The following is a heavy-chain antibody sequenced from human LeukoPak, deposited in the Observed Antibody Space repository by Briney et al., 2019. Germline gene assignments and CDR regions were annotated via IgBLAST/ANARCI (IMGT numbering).Heavy chain of an antibody. CDR3: ARDAGSGLYYFDY. CDR2: INPNSGGT. V-gene: IGHV1-2*02. Sequence: PSASVKVSCKASGYTFTGYYMHWVRQAPGQGLEWMGWINPNSGGTNYAQKFQGRVTMTRDTSISTAYMELSRLRSDDTAVYYCARDAGSGLYYFDYWGQGTLVTVSS. D-gene: IGHD3-3*01. CDR1: GYTFTGYY. J-gene: IGHJ4*02.